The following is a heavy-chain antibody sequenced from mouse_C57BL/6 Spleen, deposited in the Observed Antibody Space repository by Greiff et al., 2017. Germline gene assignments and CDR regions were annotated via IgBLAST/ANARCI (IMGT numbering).Heavy chain of an antibody. CDR2: IYPSDSET. CDR3: ARSYYDYDGWFAY. V-gene: IGHV1-61*01. Sequence: QVQLKQPGAELVRPGSSVKLSCKASGYTFTSYWMGWVKQRPGQGLEWIGNIYPSDSETHYNQKFKDKATLTVDKSSSTAYMQLSSLTSEDSAVYYCARSYYDYDGWFAYWGQGTLVTVSA. CDR1: GYTFTSYW. J-gene: IGHJ3*01. D-gene: IGHD2-4*01.